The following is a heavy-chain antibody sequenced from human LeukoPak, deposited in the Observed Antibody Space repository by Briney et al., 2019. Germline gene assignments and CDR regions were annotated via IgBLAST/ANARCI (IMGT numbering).Heavy chain of an antibody. V-gene: IGHV3-30*18. Sequence: GGSLRLSCAASGFTFSSYGMHWVRQAPGQGLEWVAVISCDGSNKYYADSVKGRFTISRDNSKNTLYLQMNSLRAEDTAVYYCAKIQDATTGYYFDYWGQGTLVTVSS. D-gene: IGHD5-18*01. J-gene: IGHJ4*02. CDR3: AKIQDATTGYYFDY. CDR1: GFTFSSYG. CDR2: ISCDGSNK.